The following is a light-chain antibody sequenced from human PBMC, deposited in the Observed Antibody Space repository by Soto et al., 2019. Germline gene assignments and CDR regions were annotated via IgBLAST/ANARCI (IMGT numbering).Light chain of an antibody. Sequence: QSALTQPRSVSGSPGQSVTISCTGTSSDVGGYNYVSWYQQHPGKAPKLIIYDVSKRPSGVPDRFSGSKSGNTASLTISGLQHEEEADDYCCSYAGSYTYVFEAGTKLTVL. CDR3: CSYAGSYTYV. J-gene: IGLJ1*01. V-gene: IGLV2-11*01. CDR2: DVS. CDR1: SSDVGGYNY.